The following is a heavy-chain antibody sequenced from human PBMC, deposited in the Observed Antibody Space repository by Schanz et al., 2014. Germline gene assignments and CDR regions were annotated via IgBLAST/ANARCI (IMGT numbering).Heavy chain of an antibody. CDR2: INVGNGNM. CDR3: ARGRGFYDY. J-gene: IGHJ4*02. V-gene: IGHV1-3*01. CDR1: GYTTFTDYY. Sequence: QVHLVQSGAEVKKPGASVKVSCKASGYTTFTDYYIHWVRQAPGQGLEWMGWINVGNGNMKYSQKFQGRFTITRDTSASTAYMELTSLRSDDTAVHYCARGRGFYDYWGQGTLVTVSS. D-gene: IGHD3-10*01.